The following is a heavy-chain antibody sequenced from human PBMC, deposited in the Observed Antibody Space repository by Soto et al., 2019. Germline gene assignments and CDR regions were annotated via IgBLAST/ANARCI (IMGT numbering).Heavy chain of an antibody. V-gene: IGHV4-31*03. CDR2: VSPIGTP. CDR3: ARDRGSYGMDV. J-gene: IGHJ6*02. CDR1: GDSVSGGYY. Sequence: QVQLQESGPGLVKPSQTLSLTCTVSGDSVSGGYYWSWVRQRPRKGLEWIGYVSPIGTPYYSPSLNSRVSISIDTSKNQLSLEVRSVTAADPAVYYCARDRGSYGMDVCGQGTTVTVSS.